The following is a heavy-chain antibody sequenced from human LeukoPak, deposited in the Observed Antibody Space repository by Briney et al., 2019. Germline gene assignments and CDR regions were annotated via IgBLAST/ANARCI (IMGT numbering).Heavy chain of an antibody. CDR3: ARFFTVILNWFDP. CDR1: GYTFTSYG. V-gene: IGHV1-18*01. D-gene: IGHD4-17*01. J-gene: IGHJ5*02. CDR2: ISAYNGNT. Sequence: ASVKVSCKASGYTFTSYGISWVRQAPGQGLEWMGWISAYNGNTNYAQKLQGRVTMTTDTSTSTAYMGLRSLRSDDAAVYYCARFFTVILNWFDPWGQGTLVTVSS.